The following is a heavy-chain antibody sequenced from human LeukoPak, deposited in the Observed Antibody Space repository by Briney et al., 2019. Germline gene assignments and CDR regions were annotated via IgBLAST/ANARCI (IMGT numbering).Heavy chain of an antibody. CDR2: IIPIFGTA. D-gene: IGHD6-13*01. Sequence: ASVKVSCKASGGTFSSYAISWVRQAPGQGLEWMGGIIPIFGTANYAQKFQGRVTITADKSTSTAYMELSSLRSEDTAVYYCASAVSFVYSSSWYVEYWGQGTLVTVSS. CDR3: ASAVSFVYSSSWYVEY. J-gene: IGHJ4*02. V-gene: IGHV1-69*06. CDR1: GGTFSSYA.